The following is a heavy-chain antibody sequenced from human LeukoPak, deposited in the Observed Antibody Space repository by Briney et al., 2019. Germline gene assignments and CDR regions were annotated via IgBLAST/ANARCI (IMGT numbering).Heavy chain of an antibody. CDR1: GFTSNNAW. J-gene: IGHJ6*02. D-gene: IGHD2-2*01. V-gene: IGHV3-15*01. CDR3: TTDTHCSTIGCRGPNYYYGLDV. CDR2: IKRKNDGGTT. Sequence: GGSLRLSCVASGFTSNNAWMRWVRQAPGKGLEWVGRIKRKNDGGTTDYAAPVKGRFTISRDDSKNTVYLEMNSLKTEDTAVYYCTTDTHCSTIGCRGPNYYYGLDVWGQGTTVTVSS.